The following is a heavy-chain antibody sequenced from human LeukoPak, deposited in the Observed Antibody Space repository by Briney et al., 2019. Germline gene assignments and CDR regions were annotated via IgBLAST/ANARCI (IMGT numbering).Heavy chain of an antibody. V-gene: IGHV4-34*01. Sequence: PSETLSLTCAVYGGSFRGYYWSWIRQPPGKGLEWMGEINHSGSTNYNPSLKSRFTISVDTSKNQFSLKLSSVTAADTAVYYCARGLWFGELLFDPWGQGTLVTVSS. J-gene: IGHJ5*02. CDR2: INHSGST. CDR3: ARGLWFGELLFDP. CDR1: GGSFRGYY. D-gene: IGHD3-10*01.